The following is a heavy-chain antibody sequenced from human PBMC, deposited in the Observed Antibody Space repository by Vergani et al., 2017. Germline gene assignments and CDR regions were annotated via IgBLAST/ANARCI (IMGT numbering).Heavy chain of an antibody. CDR1: GFTVSSNY. V-gene: IGHV3-53*04. J-gene: IGHJ6*03. Sequence: EVQLVESGGGLVQPGGSLRLSCAASGFTVSSNYMSWVRQAPGKGLEWVSVIYSGGSTYSADSVKGRFTISRHNSKNTLYLQMNSLRAEDTAVYYCARVALEYSSSAYYYYYYMDVWGKGITVTVSS. D-gene: IGHD6-6*01. CDR3: ARVALEYSSSAYYYYYYMDV. CDR2: IYSGGST.